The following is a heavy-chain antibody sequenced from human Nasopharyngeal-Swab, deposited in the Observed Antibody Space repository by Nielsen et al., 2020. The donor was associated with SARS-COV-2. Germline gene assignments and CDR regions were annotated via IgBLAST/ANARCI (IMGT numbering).Heavy chain of an antibody. CDR2: IYPGDSDT. J-gene: IGHJ6*02. CDR1: GYTFTSYW. Sequence: GGSLKISCKGSGYTFTSYWIGWVRQMPGKGLEWMGIIYPGDSDTIYGPSFEGQVTISADMSIDTAYLQWSSLKASDTAIYFCARLPHCGGDCPPDVWGQGTSVTASS. V-gene: IGHV5-51*01. D-gene: IGHD2-21*02. CDR3: ARLPHCGGDCPPDV.